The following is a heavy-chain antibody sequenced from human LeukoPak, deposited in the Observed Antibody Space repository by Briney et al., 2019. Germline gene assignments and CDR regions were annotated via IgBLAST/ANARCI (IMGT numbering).Heavy chain of an antibody. CDR1: GGSISSYY. Sequence: SETLSLTCTVSGGSISSYYWSWIRQPPGKGLEWIGYIYYSGSTNYNPSLKSRVTISVDTSKNQFSLKLSSVTAADTAVYYCARTVLLWFGELGGFDYWGQGTLVTVSS. V-gene: IGHV4-59*01. CDR3: ARTVLLWFGELGGFDY. CDR2: IYYSGST. J-gene: IGHJ4*02. D-gene: IGHD3-10*01.